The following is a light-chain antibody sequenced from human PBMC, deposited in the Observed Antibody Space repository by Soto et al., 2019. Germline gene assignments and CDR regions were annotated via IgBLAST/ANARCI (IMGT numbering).Light chain of an antibody. V-gene: IGLV2-14*01. J-gene: IGLJ7*01. CDR2: EVN. CDR1: SSDVGGYKY. CDR3: ISYTTSNNLLA. Sequence: QSALTQPASVSGSPGQSITISCTGTSSDVGGYKYVSWYQHHPGKAPKLMIYEVNNRPSGVSNRFSGSKSGNTASLTISGLQGDDEADYFCISYTTSNNLLAFGGGTQLTVL.